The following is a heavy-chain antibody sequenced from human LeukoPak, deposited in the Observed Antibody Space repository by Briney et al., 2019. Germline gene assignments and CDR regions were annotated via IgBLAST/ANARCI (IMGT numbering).Heavy chain of an antibody. CDR2: INPNSSGT. CDR1: GYTFTGYY. J-gene: IGHJ5*02. D-gene: IGHD4-17*01. Sequence: ASVKVSCKASGYTFTGYYMHWVRQAPGQGLEWMGRINPNSSGTNYAQKFQGRVTMTRDTSISTAYMELSRLRSDDTAVYYCARDLFGSTTTVTTGWFDPWGQGTLVTVSS. V-gene: IGHV1-2*06. CDR3: ARDLFGSTTTVTTGWFDP.